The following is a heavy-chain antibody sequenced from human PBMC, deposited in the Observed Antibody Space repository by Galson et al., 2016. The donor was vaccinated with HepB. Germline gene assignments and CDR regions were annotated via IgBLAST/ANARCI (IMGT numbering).Heavy chain of an antibody. CDR2: ISAYNGNT. CDR3: ARDAYDNVWGTYRAQAEIDY. J-gene: IGHJ4*02. CDR1: GYTFRRYG. V-gene: IGHV1-18*01. Sequence: SVKVSCKASGYTFRRYGITWVRQAPGQGLEWMGWISAYNGNTNYAQKVQGRVTMTTDTSTSTAYMELRSLRSDDTAVYYCARDAYDNVWGTYRAQAEIDYWGQGTLVTVSS. D-gene: IGHD3-16*02.